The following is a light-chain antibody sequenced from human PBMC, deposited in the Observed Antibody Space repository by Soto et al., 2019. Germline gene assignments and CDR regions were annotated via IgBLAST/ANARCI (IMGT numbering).Light chain of an antibody. V-gene: IGLV3-21*04. Sequence: SYELTQPPSVSVAPGKTARITCGGNNIGSKSVHWYQQKPGQAPVLVIYYDSDRPSGIPERFSGSNSGNTATLTISRVEAGDEGDYYCQVWDSSSDHHVVFGGGTKLTVL. J-gene: IGLJ2*01. CDR1: NIGSKS. CDR2: YDS. CDR3: QVWDSSSDHHVV.